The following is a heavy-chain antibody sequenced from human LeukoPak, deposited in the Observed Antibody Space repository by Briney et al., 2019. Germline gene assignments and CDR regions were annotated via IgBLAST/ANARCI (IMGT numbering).Heavy chain of an antibody. CDR3: ASQLGGTTFH. Sequence: SETLSLTCTVSGVSISSYFWSWIRQPPGKGLEWIGYVYYNGITNYNPSLKSRVSISLDTSKNQFSLNLNSVTAADTAVYYCASQLGGTTFHWGQGTLVTVSS. D-gene: IGHD1-1*01. CDR2: VYYNGIT. V-gene: IGHV4-59*01. J-gene: IGHJ4*02. CDR1: GVSISSYF.